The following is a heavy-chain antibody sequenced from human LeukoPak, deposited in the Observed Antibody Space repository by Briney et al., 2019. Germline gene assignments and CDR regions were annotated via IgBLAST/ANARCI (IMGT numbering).Heavy chain of an antibody. CDR2: VNHSGST. V-gene: IGHV4-59*01. CDR3: ARGRVSSSTWYSTYYYFFYMDF. Sequence: PSETLSLTCTVSDDSITMYYWTWIRQPPGKGLEWIGYVNHSGSTKFNPSLNGRVSISRDTSNNVFSLRQRLGDAADAAVYFCARGRVSSSTWYSTYYYFFYMDFWGKGTTVTVSS. D-gene: IGHD4-11*01. J-gene: IGHJ6*03. CDR1: DDSITMYY.